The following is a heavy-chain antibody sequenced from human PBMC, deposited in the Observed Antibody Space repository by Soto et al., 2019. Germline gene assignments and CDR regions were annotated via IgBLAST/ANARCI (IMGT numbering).Heavy chain of an antibody. V-gene: IGHV1-3*01. D-gene: IGHD1-26*01. CDR3: ARKQPGFQIGWAWALDI. J-gene: IGHJ3*02. CDR1: GYTFTTYT. Sequence: QVPLVQSGAEVKKPGASVKVSCRASGYTFTTYTLLWVRQAPGQRLEWMAWINPGNGDTKYSQNFQGRVTATRDTSARTAYMEMSSLRSEDTATYYCARKQPGFQIGWAWALDIWGQGTMVTVSS. CDR2: INPGNGDT.